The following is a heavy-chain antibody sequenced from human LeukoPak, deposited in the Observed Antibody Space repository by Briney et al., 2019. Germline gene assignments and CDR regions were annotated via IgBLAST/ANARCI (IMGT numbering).Heavy chain of an antibody. CDR2: IQYDGSNT. D-gene: IGHD2-2*01. CDR1: GFTFTFYG. V-gene: IGHV3-30*02. J-gene: IGHJ4*02. CDR3: AKDGGYCSSTSCSNFDY. Sequence: PGGSLRLSCAASGFTFTFYGMHWVRQAPGKGLEWVAFIQYDGSNTYYADSVKGRFTISRDNSKNTLYLQMNSLRAEDTAVYYCAKDGGYCSSTSCSNFDYWGQGTLVTVSS.